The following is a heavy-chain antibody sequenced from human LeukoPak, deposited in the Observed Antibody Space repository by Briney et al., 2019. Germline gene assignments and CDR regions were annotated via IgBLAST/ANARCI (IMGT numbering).Heavy chain of an antibody. CDR3: ARGTYIVGLPDAFDI. D-gene: IGHD1-26*01. J-gene: IGHJ3*02. Sequence: GGSLRLSCAASGFTFSSYSMNWVRQAPGKGLEWVSSISSSSSYIYYADSVKGRFTISRDNAKNSLYLQVNSLRAEDTAVYYCARGTYIVGLPDAFDIWGQGTMVTVSS. V-gene: IGHV3-21*01. CDR2: ISSSSSYI. CDR1: GFTFSSYS.